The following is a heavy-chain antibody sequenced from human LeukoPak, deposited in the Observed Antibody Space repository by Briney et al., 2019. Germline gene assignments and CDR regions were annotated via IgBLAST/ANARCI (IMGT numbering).Heavy chain of an antibody. V-gene: IGHV3-23*01. CDR3: ARPTGYCSGDSCFAPFDQ. D-gene: IGHD2-15*01. CDR1: RFTFSSYA. CDR2: ITGRGGNT. J-gene: IGHJ4*02. Sequence: PGVSLRLSCASSRFTFSSYATSGASQAPGKGREWVSVITGRGGNTYYAEPVRDRFTISRDISKNTLYLQMHTVSAENTDIYHCARPTGYCSGDSCFAPFDQWGEGTLVTVSS.